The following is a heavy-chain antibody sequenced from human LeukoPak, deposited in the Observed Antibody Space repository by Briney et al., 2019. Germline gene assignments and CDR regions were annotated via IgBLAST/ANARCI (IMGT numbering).Heavy chain of an antibody. CDR3: ARGGYTGVFDI. D-gene: IGHD5-18*01. Sequence: PGGSLRLSCAASGFTFDDYAMHWVRQAPGKGLEWVSGISWNSGSIDYADSVKGRFTISRDNAKNTLYLQMKSLRAEDTAVFYCARGGYTGVFDIWGQGTMVTVSS. J-gene: IGHJ3*02. V-gene: IGHV3-9*01. CDR2: ISWNSGSI. CDR1: GFTFDDYA.